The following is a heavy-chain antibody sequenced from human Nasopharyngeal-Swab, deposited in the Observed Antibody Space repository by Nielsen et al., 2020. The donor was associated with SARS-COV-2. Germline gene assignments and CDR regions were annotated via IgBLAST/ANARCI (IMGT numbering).Heavy chain of an antibody. CDR2: IYYSGST. CDR1: GGSISSSSYY. D-gene: IGHD3-10*01. V-gene: IGHV4-39*01. CDR3: ARLGFGETNDY. Sequence: SETLSLTCTVSGGSISSSSYYWGWIRQPPGKGLEWIGSIYYSGSTYYNPSLKSRVTISVDTSKNQFSLKLSSVTAADTAVYYCARLGFGETNDYWGQGTLGTVSS. J-gene: IGHJ4*02.